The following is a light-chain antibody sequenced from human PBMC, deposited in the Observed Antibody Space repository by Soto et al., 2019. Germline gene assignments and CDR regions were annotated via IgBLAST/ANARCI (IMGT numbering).Light chain of an antibody. V-gene: IGKV1-5*03. CDR1: QSISSW. CDR3: QKYNSLYT. J-gene: IGKJ2*01. Sequence: IQMTQSPSTLSASVGDRVTITCRASQSISSWLAWYQQKPGKAPKLLIYKASSLEGGVTSRFSGSGSGTEFTLTISSLQPDDFATYYCQKYNSLYTFGRGTKLEIK. CDR2: KAS.